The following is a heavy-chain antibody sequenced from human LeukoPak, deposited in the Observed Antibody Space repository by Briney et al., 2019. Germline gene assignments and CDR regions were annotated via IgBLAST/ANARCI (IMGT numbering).Heavy chain of an antibody. J-gene: IGHJ4*02. CDR3: ARDHAGSYYDVWSGYYNDDGGADY. Sequence: GASVKVSCKASGYIFSNYGISWVRQAPGQGLEWMGWINGHNGNTNYAQKVQDRVTMTTDTSTNTAYMELKTLRSDGTAVYFCARDHAGSYYDVWSGYYNDDGGADYWGQGTLVTVSS. CDR1: GYIFSNYG. V-gene: IGHV1-18*01. D-gene: IGHD3-3*01. CDR2: INGHNGNT.